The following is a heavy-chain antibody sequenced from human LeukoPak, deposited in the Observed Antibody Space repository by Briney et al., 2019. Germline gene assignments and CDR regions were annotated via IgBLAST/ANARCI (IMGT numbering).Heavy chain of an antibody. Sequence: GASVKVSCKASGYTFTSYYMHWVRQAPGQGLEWMGIINPSGGSTSYAQKFQGRVTMTTDTSTSTAYMELRSLRSDDTAVYYCARDLYDYGNDAFDIWGQGTMVTVSS. CDR1: GYTFTSYY. CDR3: ARDLYDYGNDAFDI. CDR2: INPSGGST. J-gene: IGHJ3*02. V-gene: IGHV1-46*01. D-gene: IGHD4-17*01.